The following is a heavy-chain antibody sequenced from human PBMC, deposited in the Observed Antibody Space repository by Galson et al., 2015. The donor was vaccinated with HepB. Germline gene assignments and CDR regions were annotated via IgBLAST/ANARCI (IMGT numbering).Heavy chain of an antibody. V-gene: IGHV1-46*01. CDR1: GYTFTSYY. CDR2: INPSGGST. CDR3: AREGGFFSSSSLTNWFDP. D-gene: IGHD6-13*01. Sequence: VKVSCKASGYTFTSYYMHWVRQAPGQGLEWMGIINPSGGSTSYAQKFQGRVTMTRDTSTSTVYMELSSLRSEDTAVYYCAREGGFFSSSSLTNWFDPWGQGTLVTVSS. J-gene: IGHJ5*02.